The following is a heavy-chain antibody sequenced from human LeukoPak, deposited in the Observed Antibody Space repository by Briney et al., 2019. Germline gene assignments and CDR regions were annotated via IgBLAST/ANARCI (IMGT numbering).Heavy chain of an antibody. CDR2: IHYSDGTT. V-gene: IGHV3-23*01. CDR3: APICSSGNCFQTRFDY. J-gene: IGHJ4*02. CDR1: GFSFGSYG. D-gene: IGHD2-15*01. Sequence: PGGSLRLSCVASGFSFGSYGMSWFRQAPGKGLEWVSTIHYSDGTTYYADSVKGRFTVSRDNAKNSLYLQMNSLGAEDTAMYYCAPICSSGNCFQTRFDYWGQGTLVTVSS.